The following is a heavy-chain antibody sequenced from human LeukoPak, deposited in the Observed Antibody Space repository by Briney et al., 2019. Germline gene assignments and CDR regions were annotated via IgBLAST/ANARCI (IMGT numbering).Heavy chain of an antibody. CDR1: GFTFDDYA. CDR2: ISGDGNT. CDR3: AKAPGYYYSYYIDV. V-gene: IGHV3-43*02. Sequence: GGSLILSCAASGFTFDDYAMHWVRQAPGKGLEWVSLISGDGNTYYADSVKGRFTISRDNSKNSLYLQMNSLRTEDTALYYCAKAPGYYYSYYIDVWGKGTTVTVSS. J-gene: IGHJ6*03.